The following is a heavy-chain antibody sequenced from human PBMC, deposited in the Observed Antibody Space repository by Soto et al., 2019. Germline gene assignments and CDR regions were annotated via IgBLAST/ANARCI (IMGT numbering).Heavy chain of an antibody. J-gene: IGHJ3*02. CDR1: GGSVSSGSYY. CDR3: ARGGRGTATTVVDAFDI. Sequence: QVQLQQWGAGLLKPSETLSLTCAVYGGSVSSGSYYWSWIRQPPGKGLEWIGEMSHSGGTHFNPSLKSRVTLSVEKSKDQFSPEVSFVAGADTALFFWARGGRGTATTVVDAFDIWGPGTMVTVSS. D-gene: IGHD1-1*01. V-gene: IGHV4-34*01. CDR2: MSHSGGT.